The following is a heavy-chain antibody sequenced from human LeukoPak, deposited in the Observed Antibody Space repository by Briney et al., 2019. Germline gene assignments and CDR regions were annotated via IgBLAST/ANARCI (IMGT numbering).Heavy chain of an antibody. CDR3: VKDFGRIRGTPDS. CDR1: GFVFTIYT. Sequence: PGGSLRLSCSASGFVFTIYTMYWVRQAPGKEPEYVSTISGSGNGFSIYYADSVKGRFTISRDDSKSILYLQMNGLRSEDTAVYYCVKDFGRIRGTPDSWGQGTLVTVSS. CDR2: ISGSGNGFSI. J-gene: IGHJ4*02. V-gene: IGHV3-64D*06. D-gene: IGHD1-26*01.